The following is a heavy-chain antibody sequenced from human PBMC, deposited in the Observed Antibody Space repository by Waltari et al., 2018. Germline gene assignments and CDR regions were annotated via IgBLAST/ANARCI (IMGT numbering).Heavy chain of an antibody. J-gene: IGHJ4*02. CDR1: GYTFTDYY. CDR3: ATDRVRGVIITV. CDR2: VDPEDGET. D-gene: IGHD3-10*01. V-gene: IGHV1-69-2*01. Sequence: EVQLVQSGAEVKKPGETVKISCKASGYTFTDYYMQWVQQAPGKGLEWMGRVDPEDGETRDAEKFQGRGTITADTSTDTAYMELSSLRSEDTAGYYCATDRVRGVIITVWGQGPLVTVSS.